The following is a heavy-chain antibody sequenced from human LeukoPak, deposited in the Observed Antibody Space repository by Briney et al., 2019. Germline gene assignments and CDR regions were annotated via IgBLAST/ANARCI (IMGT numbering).Heavy chain of an antibody. CDR1: GYTFTGYY. D-gene: IGHD5-24*01. V-gene: IGHV1-2*02. J-gene: IGHJ4*02. CDR2: INPNSGGT. CDR3: ARMRRLRDGYNRYYFDY. Sequence: ASVKVSCKASGYTFTGYYMHWVRRAPGQGLEWMGWINPNSGGTNYAQKFQGRVTMTRDTSISTAYMELSRLRSDDTAVYYCARMRRLRDGYNRYYFDYWGQGTLVTVSS.